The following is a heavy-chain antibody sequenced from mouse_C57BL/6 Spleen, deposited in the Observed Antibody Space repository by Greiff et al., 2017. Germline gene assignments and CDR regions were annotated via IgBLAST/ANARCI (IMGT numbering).Heavy chain of an antibody. CDR3: ARSLSYGSYAMDY. J-gene: IGHJ4*01. D-gene: IGHD2-1*01. CDR2: IDPSDSET. V-gene: IGHV1-52*01. CDR1: GFTFTSYW. Sequence: QVQLKQPGAELVRPGSSVKLSCKASGFTFTSYWMHWVQQRPIQGLEWIGNIDPSDSETHYNQKFKDKATLTVDKSSSTAYMQLSSLTSEDSAVYYCARSLSYGSYAMDYWGQGTSVTVSS.